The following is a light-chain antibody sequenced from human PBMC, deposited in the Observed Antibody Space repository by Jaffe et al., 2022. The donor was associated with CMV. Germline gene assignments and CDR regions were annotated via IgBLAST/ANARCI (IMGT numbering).Light chain of an antibody. CDR3: MQVTEYPYT. V-gene: IGKV2-24*01. J-gene: IGKJ2*01. CDR2: KIS. CDR1: QNLVYSDGDTY. Sequence: DIVMTQTPLSSPVTLGQPASISCRSSQNLVYSDGDTYLSWLQQRPGQPPRLLIYKISNRPSGVPDRFSGSGAGTDFTLKISRVEAEDVAVYYCMQVTEYPYTFGQGTKLEIK.